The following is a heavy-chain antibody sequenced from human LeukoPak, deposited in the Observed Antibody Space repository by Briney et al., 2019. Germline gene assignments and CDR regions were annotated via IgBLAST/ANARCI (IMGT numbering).Heavy chain of an antibody. CDR2: IYHSGST. D-gene: IGHD3-10*01. CDR1: GYSISSGYY. Sequence: SETLSLTCTVSGYSISSGYYWGWIRQPPGKGLEWIGSIYHSGSTYYNPSLKSRVTISVDTSKNQFSLKLSSVTAADTAVYYCARVSATVRGVIEQYYFDYWGQGTLVTVSS. CDR3: ARVSATVRGVIEQYYFDY. J-gene: IGHJ4*02. V-gene: IGHV4-38-2*02.